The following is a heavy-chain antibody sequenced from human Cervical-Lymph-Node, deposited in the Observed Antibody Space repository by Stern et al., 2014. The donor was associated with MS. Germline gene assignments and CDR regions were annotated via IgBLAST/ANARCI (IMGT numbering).Heavy chain of an antibody. CDR2: IIAYNGST. Sequence: QVQLVESGAEVKKPGASVKVSCTASGYTFTSYGISWVRQAPGQGLEWMGWIIAYNGSTNYAQKLQGRVTMTIYTATSTAYMELRSLRSDDTAVYFCARVRLGSENAFDFWGQGTMVTVSS. V-gene: IGHV1-18*01. J-gene: IGHJ3*01. CDR3: ARVRLGSENAFDF. D-gene: IGHD2-15*01. CDR1: GYTFTSYG.